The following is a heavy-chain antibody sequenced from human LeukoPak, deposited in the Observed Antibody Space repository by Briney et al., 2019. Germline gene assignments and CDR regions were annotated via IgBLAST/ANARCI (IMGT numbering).Heavy chain of an antibody. CDR3: ARHSSSWYFNY. D-gene: IGHD6-13*01. V-gene: IGHV4-39*01. J-gene: IGHJ4*02. CDR2: IYYSGST. Sequence: PSETLSLTCTVSGGSISSSRYYWGWIRQPPGKGLEWIGRIYYSGSTYSNPSLKSRVTISVDTSKNQFSLKLSSVTAADTAVYYCARHSSSWYFNYWGQGTLVTVSS. CDR1: GGSISSSRYY.